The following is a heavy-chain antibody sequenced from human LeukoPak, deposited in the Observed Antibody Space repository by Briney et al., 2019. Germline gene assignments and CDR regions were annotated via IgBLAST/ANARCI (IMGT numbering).Heavy chain of an antibody. Sequence: PSETLSLTCTVSGGSISSSSYYWGWIRQPPGKGLEWIGSIYYSGSTYYNPSLKSRVTISADTSKNQFSLRLNSVTAADTAVYYCASSLDYSSSWYSYFDPWGQGTLVTVSS. CDR2: IYYSGST. V-gene: IGHV4-39*01. CDR1: GGSISSSSYY. J-gene: IGHJ5*02. D-gene: IGHD6-13*01. CDR3: ASSLDYSSSWYSYFDP.